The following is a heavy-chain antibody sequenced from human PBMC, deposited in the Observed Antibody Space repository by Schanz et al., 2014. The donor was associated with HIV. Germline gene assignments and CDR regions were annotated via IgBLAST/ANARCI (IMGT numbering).Heavy chain of an antibody. V-gene: IGHV1-8*02. CDR3: ARDPLSLAADKGPFDY. D-gene: IGHD6-13*01. CDR2: VDPNTGNT. J-gene: IGHJ4*02. Sequence: QVQLVQSGAEVKKPGASVKVSCKASGYMFTSCDINWVRQAPGQGLEWMGWVDPNTGNTGYAQKFQGRVTMTRDTSMSTAYMELSSLRADDTAVYYCARDPLSLAADKGPFDYWGQGTLVTVSS. CDR1: GYMFTSCD.